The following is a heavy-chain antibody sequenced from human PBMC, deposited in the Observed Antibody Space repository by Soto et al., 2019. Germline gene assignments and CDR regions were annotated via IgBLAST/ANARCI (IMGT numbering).Heavy chain of an antibody. CDR2: FDPEDGET. CDR1: GYTLTELS. V-gene: IGHV1-24*01. CDR3: ATPSPYDSSGYYPY. J-gene: IGHJ4*02. Sequence: GASVQVSCKVSGYTLTELSMHWVRQAPGKGLEWMGGFDPEDGETIYAQKFQGRVTMTEDTSTDTAYMELSSLRSEDTAVYYCATPSPYDSSGYYPYWGQGTLVTVSS. D-gene: IGHD3-22*01.